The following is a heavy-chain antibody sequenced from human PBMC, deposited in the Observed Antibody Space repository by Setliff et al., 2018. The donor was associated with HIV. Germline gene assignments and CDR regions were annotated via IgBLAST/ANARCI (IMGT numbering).Heavy chain of an antibody. CDR1: GYSFTSYT. D-gene: IGHD2-2*01. V-gene: IGHV1-3*01. J-gene: IGHJ3*02. CDR3: ARLSSAAMWGGGAFDI. CDR2: INAGNGNT. Sequence: ASVKVSCKASGYSFTSYTIHWVRQAPGQRLEWMGWINAGNGNTKYSQKFRGRVIFTRDTSASTAYMELSGLGFEDTAVYYCARLSSAAMWGGGAFDIWGQGTMVTVSS.